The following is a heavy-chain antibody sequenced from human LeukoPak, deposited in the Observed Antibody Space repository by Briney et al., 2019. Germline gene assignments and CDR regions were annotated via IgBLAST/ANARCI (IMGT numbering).Heavy chain of an antibody. CDR1: GYTFRSYG. CDR2: ISPYNGNT. D-gene: IGHD3-10*01. CDR3: ARDRPLDADDYYGFYYFDY. Sequence: ASVKVSCKASGYTFRSYGFSWVRQAPGQGLEWMGWISPYNGNTNHAQKFQGRVTMTRDTSISTAYMELSRLRSDDTAVYYCARDRPLDADDYYGFYYFDYWGQGTLVTVSS. J-gene: IGHJ4*02. V-gene: IGHV1-18*01.